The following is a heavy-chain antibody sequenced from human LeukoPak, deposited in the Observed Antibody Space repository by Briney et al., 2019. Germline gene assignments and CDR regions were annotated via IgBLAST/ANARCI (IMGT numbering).Heavy chain of an antibody. J-gene: IGHJ4*02. D-gene: IGHD4-23*01. CDR1: GFTFSSYG. Sequence: PGGSLRLSCAASGFTFSSYGMHWVRQAPGKGLEWVAFIRYDGSNKYYADSVKGRFTISRDNSKNTLYLQMNSLRAEDTAVYYCAKDYSPPYGGNSHYFDYWGQGTLVTVSS. CDR3: AKDYSPPYGGNSHYFDY. CDR2: IRYDGSNK. V-gene: IGHV3-30*02.